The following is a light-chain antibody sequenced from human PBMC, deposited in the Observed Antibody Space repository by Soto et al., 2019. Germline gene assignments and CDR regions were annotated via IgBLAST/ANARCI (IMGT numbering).Light chain of an antibody. J-gene: IGLJ2*01. Sequence: QSVLSQPPSASGTPGQRVTLSCSGGRSNIGSNTVNWYQQLPGAAPKLLIYGNDQRPSGVPDRFSGSKSGTSASLAISGLQSEDEAEYYCAAWDDSLNGPIFGGGTKLTVL. CDR2: GND. CDR3: AAWDDSLNGPI. CDR1: RSNIGSNT. V-gene: IGLV1-44*01.